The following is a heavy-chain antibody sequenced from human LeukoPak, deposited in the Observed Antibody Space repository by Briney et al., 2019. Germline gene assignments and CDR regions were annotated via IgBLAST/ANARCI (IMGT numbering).Heavy chain of an antibody. J-gene: IGHJ4*02. V-gene: IGHV1-2*02. Sequence: ASVKVSCKASGYTFTGYYMHWVRQAPGQGLEWMGWINPNSGGTNYAQKFQGRVTMTRDTSISTAYMELSRLRSDDTAVYYCAREEIVRLLWFGESIQGDFDYWGQGTLVTVSS. CDR3: AREEIVRLLWFGESIQGDFDY. D-gene: IGHD3-10*01. CDR2: INPNSGGT. CDR1: GYTFTGYY.